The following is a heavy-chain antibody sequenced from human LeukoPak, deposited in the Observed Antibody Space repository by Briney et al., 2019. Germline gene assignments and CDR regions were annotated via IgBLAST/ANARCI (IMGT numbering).Heavy chain of an antibody. CDR1: GFTFSTYG. D-gene: IGHD4-17*01. Sequence: GSLRLSCVASGFTFSTYGMHWVRQAPGKGLEWVAVIWYDGSKTYYAESVKGRFTISRDNSKSTLYLQMSSLRAEDTAVYYCARVPHGDYFDYWGQGTLVTVSS. CDR2: IWYDGSKT. CDR3: ARVPHGDYFDY. J-gene: IGHJ4*02. V-gene: IGHV3-33*01.